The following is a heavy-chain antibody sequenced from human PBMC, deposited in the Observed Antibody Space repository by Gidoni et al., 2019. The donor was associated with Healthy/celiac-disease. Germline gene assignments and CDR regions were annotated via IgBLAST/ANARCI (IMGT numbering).Heavy chain of an antibody. CDR2: IYYSGST. Sequence: QVQLQESGPGLVKPSQTLSLTCTVSGGSISSGDSYWSWIRQPPGKGLEWIGYIYYSGSTYYTPSLKSRVTISVDTSKNQFSLKLSSVPAADTAVYYCALWFGELLFGGKFDYWGQGTLVTVSS. J-gene: IGHJ4*02. V-gene: IGHV4-30-4*01. D-gene: IGHD3-10*01. CDR3: ALWFGELLFGGKFDY. CDR1: GGSISSGDSY.